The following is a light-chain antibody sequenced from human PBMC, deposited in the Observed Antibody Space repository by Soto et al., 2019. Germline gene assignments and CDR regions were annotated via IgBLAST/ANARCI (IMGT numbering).Light chain of an antibody. V-gene: IGKV3-15*01. CDR2: RTS. Sequence: EIVMTQSPATLSVSPGERATLSCRASQSINDNLAWYQQKPGQAPRLLMFRTSTRATGFPARFSASGSGTEFNLTISSLQSEDFAIYYCQQRSNWPPITFGQGTRLEIK. CDR1: QSINDN. CDR3: QQRSNWPPIT. J-gene: IGKJ5*01.